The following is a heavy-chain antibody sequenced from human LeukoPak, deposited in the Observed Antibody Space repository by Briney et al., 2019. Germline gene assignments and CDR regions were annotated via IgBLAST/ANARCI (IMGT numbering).Heavy chain of an antibody. V-gene: IGHV3-23*01. D-gene: IGHD3-3*01. J-gene: IGHJ4*02. Sequence: GGSLRLSCAASGFTFSSYAMSWVRQAPGKGLEWVSAISGSGGSTYYADYVKCRFTISRDNSKTTLYLQMNSLRAEATAVYYCAKANDFWSGYFDYWGQGTLVTVSS. CDR1: GFTFSSYA. CDR3: AKANDFWSGYFDY. CDR2: ISGSGGST.